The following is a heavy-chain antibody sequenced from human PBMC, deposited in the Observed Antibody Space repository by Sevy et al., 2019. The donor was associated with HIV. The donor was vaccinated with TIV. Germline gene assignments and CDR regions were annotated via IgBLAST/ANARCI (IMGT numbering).Heavy chain of an antibody. CDR1: GSTLTRLA. Sequence: APVKVSCKVSGSTLTRLAIHWVRQAPGKGPEWMGSFDPEDGETIYSQKFQGRVTMTEDTSTDTGYMELSSLRSEDTAVYYCATTKDYYDSSGSPFDDWGQGTLVTVSS. J-gene: IGHJ4*02. CDR2: FDPEDGET. V-gene: IGHV1-24*01. D-gene: IGHD3-22*01. CDR3: ATTKDYYDSSGSPFDD.